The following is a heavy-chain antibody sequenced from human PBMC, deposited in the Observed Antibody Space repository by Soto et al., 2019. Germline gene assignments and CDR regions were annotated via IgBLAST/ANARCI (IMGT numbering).Heavy chain of an antibody. Sequence: SETLSLTCTVSGGSISSYYWSWIRQPQGKGLEWIGYIYYSGSTNYNPSLKSRVTISVDTSKNQFSLKLSSVTAADTAVYYCARQPYDFWSGYHPYNWFDPWGQGTLVTVSS. D-gene: IGHD3-3*01. V-gene: IGHV4-59*08. CDR3: ARQPYDFWSGYHPYNWFDP. J-gene: IGHJ5*02. CDR2: IYYSGST. CDR1: GGSISSYY.